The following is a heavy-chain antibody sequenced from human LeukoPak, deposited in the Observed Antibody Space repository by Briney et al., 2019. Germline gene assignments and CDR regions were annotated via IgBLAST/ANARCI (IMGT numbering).Heavy chain of an antibody. CDR2: IYSSGST. V-gene: IGHV4-59*01. Sequence: SETLSLTCTVSGGSISSYYWSWVRQPPGKGLEWIGYIYSSGSTNYNPSLNSRVTISVDTSKNQFSLKLSSVTAADTAVYHCARDGGDTHFDYWGQGTLVTVSS. D-gene: IGHD3-16*01. CDR1: GGSISSYY. CDR3: ARDGGDTHFDY. J-gene: IGHJ4*02.